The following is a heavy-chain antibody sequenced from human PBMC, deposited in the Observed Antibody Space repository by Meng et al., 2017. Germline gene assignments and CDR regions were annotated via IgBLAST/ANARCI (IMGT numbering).Heavy chain of an antibody. D-gene: IGHD7-27*01. Sequence: VGQVEFGGGVKKPGSPGKVPCKASGGTFSSYAISWVRQAPGQGLEWMGGIIPIFGTANYAQKFQGRVTITADESTSTAYMELSSLRSEDTAVYYCASNDGTGDRTGGDYWGQGTLVTVSS. CDR2: IIPIFGTA. V-gene: IGHV1-69*01. CDR1: GGTFSSYA. J-gene: IGHJ4*02. CDR3: ASNDGTGDRTGGDY.